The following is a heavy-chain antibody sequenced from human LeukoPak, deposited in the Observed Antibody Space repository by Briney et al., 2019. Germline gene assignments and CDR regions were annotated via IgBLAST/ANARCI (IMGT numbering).Heavy chain of an antibody. V-gene: IGHV4-30-4*01. CDR3: ARFERGYSGSEGIDY. CDR1: GGSISSGDYY. D-gene: IGHD5-12*01. CDR2: IYYSGST. J-gene: IGHJ4*02. Sequence: SETLSLTCTVSGGSISSGDYYWSWTRQPPGKGLEWIGYIYYSGSTYYNPSLKSRVTISVDTSKNQFSLKLSSVTAADTAVYYCARFERGYSGSEGIDYWGQGTLVTVSS.